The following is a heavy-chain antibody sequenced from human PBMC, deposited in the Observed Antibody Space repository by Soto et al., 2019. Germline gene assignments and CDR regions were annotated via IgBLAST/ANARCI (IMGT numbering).Heavy chain of an antibody. CDR3: ARVSSGWWYVDY. CDR2: SYYSGST. Sequence: QVQLQESGPGLVKPSETMSLTCTVSGGSISSYYWSWIRQPPGKGLEWIGYSYYSGSTNYNPSLKSRVTFSVNTSKNRFSMKLTSVTAADTAVYYCARVSSGWWYVDYWGQGTLVTVSS. V-gene: IGHV4-59*01. D-gene: IGHD6-19*01. J-gene: IGHJ4*02. CDR1: GGSISSYY.